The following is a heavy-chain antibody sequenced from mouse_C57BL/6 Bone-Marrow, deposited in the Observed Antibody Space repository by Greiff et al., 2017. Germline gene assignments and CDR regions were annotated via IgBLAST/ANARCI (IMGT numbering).Heavy chain of an antibody. CDR3: ARQSTAGFAY. CDR1: GFTFSSYG. Sequence: DVMLVESGGDLVKPGGSLKLSCAASGFTFSSYGMSWVRQTPDKRLEWVATISSGGSYTYYPDSVKGRFTISRDNAKNTLYLQMSSLKSEDTAMYYCARQSTAGFAYWGQGTLVTVSA. V-gene: IGHV5-6*02. CDR2: ISSGGSYT. J-gene: IGHJ3*01. D-gene: IGHD5-1*01.